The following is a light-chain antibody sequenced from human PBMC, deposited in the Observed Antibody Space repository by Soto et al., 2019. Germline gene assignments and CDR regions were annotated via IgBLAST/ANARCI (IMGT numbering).Light chain of an antibody. CDR2: DAS. J-gene: IGKJ2*01. CDR3: QERSSWPLYT. CDR1: PSVSSF. V-gene: IGKV3-11*01. Sequence: EIVLTQSPATLSLSPGERATLSCRASPSVSSFLAWYQQNPGQARRLLIYDASNRATGIPVRFSGSGSGTDFTLTISSLEPEDFAVYYCQERSSWPLYTFGQGTKLEIK.